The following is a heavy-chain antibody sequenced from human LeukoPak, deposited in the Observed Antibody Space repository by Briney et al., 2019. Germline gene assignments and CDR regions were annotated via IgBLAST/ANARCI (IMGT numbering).Heavy chain of an antibody. V-gene: IGHV5-51*01. J-gene: IGHJ4*02. CDR1: GYRFTSYW. D-gene: IGHD6-19*01. CDR3: ATEIGSGWFYDY. CDR2: IYPGDSEV. Sequence: GESPKISFKASGYRFTSYWIGWVRQMPGKGLEWMGMIYPGDSEVRYGPAFQGQVTISADKSVNTAYLQWSSLKASDTAIYYCATEIGSGWFYDYWGQGTLVTVSS.